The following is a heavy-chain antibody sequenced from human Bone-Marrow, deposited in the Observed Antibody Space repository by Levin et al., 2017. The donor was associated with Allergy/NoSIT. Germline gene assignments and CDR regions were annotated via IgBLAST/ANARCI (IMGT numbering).Heavy chain of an antibody. V-gene: IGHV1-2*02. Sequence: ASVKVSCKASGYTFRDSYMLWVRQAPGQGLEWMGWISPHTGGTNYARQFQGRVTLTSDTSVSTTYMELSGLRSDDTAVYYCARHRPGAIGWILDFWGQGTLVTVSS. CDR3: ARHRPGAIGWILDF. CDR1: GYTFRDSY. J-gene: IGHJ4*02. CDR2: ISPHTGGT. D-gene: IGHD5-18*01.